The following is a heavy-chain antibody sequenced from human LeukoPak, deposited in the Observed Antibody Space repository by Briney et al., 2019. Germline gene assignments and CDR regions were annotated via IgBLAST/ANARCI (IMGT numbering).Heavy chain of an antibody. CDR3: ASPITYNNDSSGFCLLFLV. V-gene: IGHV4-39*01. CDR1: GGSISSSSYF. CDR2: LYYTGST. D-gene: IGHD3-22*01. J-gene: IGHJ6*04. Sequence: SETLSLTCTVSGGSISSSSYFWDWIRQPPGKGLEWIGSLYYTGSTYYNPSLKSRVSISVDTSKKQFSLKLSSVTAADTAVYNCASPITYNNDSSGFCLLFLVCGKGTTVTVSS.